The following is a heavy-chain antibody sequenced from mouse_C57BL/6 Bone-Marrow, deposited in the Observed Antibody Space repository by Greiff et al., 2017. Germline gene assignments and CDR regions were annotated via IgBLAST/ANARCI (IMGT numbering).Heavy chain of an antibody. J-gene: IGHJ2*01. CDR1: GFNIKDYY. D-gene: IGHD1-1*01. V-gene: IGHV14-2*01. Sequence: VQLQQSGAELVNPGASVQLSCTASGFNIKDYYMHLVKQRTEQGLEWIGRIDPEDGESKYAPTFQGQATLTADTSSNTAYLQLSILTSDVTVVYYCAKPAVVASAYWGQGTTLTVSS. CDR2: IDPEDGES. CDR3: AKPAVVASAY.